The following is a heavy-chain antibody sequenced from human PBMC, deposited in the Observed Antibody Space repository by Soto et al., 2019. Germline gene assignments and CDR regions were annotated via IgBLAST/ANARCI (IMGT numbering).Heavy chain of an antibody. J-gene: IGHJ6*02. CDR2: IYHSGST. Sequence: QLQLQESGSGLVKPSQTLSLTCAVSGGSISSGGYSWSWIRQPPGKGLEWIGYIYHSGSTYYNPSLKSRVTIAVDRSKNQFSLKLSSVTAADTAVYYCARRRGFPYYSGMDVWGQGTTVTVSS. CDR1: GGSISSGGYS. CDR3: ARRRGFPYYSGMDV. D-gene: IGHD5-12*01. V-gene: IGHV4-30-2*01.